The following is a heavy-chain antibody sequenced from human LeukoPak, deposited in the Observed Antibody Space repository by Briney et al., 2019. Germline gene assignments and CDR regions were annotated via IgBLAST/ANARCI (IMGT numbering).Heavy chain of an antibody. J-gene: IGHJ3*02. CDR2: IYYSGST. Sequence: PSETLSLTCTVSGGSISSYYWSWIRQTPGKGLEWIGDIYYSGSTNYNPSLKSRVTFSVDTSKNQFSLKLNFVTAADTAVYYCARRSHLVGAPFDIWGQGTMVTVSS. CDR3: ARRSHLVGAPFDI. CDR1: GGSISSYY. V-gene: IGHV4-59*08. D-gene: IGHD1-26*01.